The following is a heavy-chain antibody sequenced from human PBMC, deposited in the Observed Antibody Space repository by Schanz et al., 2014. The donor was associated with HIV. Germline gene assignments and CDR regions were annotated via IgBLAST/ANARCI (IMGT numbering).Heavy chain of an antibody. D-gene: IGHD2-15*01. CDR1: GFTFSTYG. J-gene: IGHJ4*02. V-gene: IGHV3-30*18. Sequence: QVQLVESGGGVVQPGRSLRLSCAASGFTFSTYGMHWVRQAPGKGLEWVAFISYDGSNKYYADSVKGRFTMSRDNSKNTLNLQMHSLRVEDTAVYYCAKDLGAGGGSCFDSWGQGTLVSVSS. CDR2: ISYDGSNK. CDR3: AKDLGAGGGSCFDS.